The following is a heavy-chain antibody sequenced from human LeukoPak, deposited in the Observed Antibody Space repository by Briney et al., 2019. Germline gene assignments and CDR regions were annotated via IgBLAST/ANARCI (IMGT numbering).Heavy chain of an antibody. J-gene: IGHJ3*02. CDR2: TYYRSKWCN. D-gene: IGHD1-26*01. CDR3: AARSGSPMGGDDDAFDI. CDR1: GDSVSSNSAA. V-gene: IGHV6-1*01. Sequence: SQTLSLTCAISGDSVSSNSAAWTWIRQSPSRGLEWLGRTYYRSKWCNDYAVSVKSRITINPDTSKNQFSLQLNSVTPEDTAVYYCAARSGSPMGGDDDAFDIWGQGTMVTVSS.